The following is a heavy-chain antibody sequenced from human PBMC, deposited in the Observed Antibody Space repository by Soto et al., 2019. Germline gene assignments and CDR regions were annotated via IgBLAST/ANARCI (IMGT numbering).Heavy chain of an antibody. J-gene: IGHJ5*02. V-gene: IGHV4-34*01. CDR1: GGSFSGHY. D-gene: IGHD3-10*01. Sequence: SETLSLTCAVYGGSFSGHYWSWIRQPPGKGLEWIGEINHSGSTNYNPSLKSRVTISVDTSKNQFSLKLSSVTAADTAVYYCARGRYYGSGSYPGWFDPWGQGTLVTVSS. CDR2: INHSGST. CDR3: ARGRYYGSGSYPGWFDP.